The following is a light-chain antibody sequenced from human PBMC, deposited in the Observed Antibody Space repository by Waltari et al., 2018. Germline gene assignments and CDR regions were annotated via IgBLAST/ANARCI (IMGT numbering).Light chain of an antibody. CDR1: SSNIGSNT. CDR3: AAWDDSLNGPV. CDR2: SNN. J-gene: IGLJ2*01. Sequence: QSVLTQPPSASGTPGQRVTISCSGSSSNIGSNTVNWYQQLPGTAPKLLVYSNNQLTSGAPYRFSGSKSCTSASMAISGLQSEDEADYYCAAWDDSLNGPVFGGGTKLTVL. V-gene: IGLV1-44*01.